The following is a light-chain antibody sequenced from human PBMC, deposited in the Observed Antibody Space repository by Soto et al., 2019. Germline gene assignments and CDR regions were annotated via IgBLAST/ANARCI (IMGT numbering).Light chain of an antibody. V-gene: IGKV3-11*01. Sequence: ETVMTQSPVTLSVSPGDTATLSCRASQRASSHLAWYQQKPGQAPRLLIYDASNRATGIPARFSGSGSGTDFTLTISSLEPEDFAVYYCQQRSNWPPTWTFGQGTKVDIK. CDR3: QQRSNWPPTWT. CDR1: QRASSH. J-gene: IGKJ1*01. CDR2: DAS.